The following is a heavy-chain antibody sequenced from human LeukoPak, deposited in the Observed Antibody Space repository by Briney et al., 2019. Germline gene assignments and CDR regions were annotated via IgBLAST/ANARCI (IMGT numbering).Heavy chain of an antibody. CDR3: AKDNRRHYTSGPNPDSLH. Sequence: GGSLRLSCAGSGFIFNNYAMHWVRHPPGKGLEWVSGISWNSGSIDYADSVKGRFTISRDNAKNSLYLQTNSLRVEDTAFYYCAKDNRRHYTSGPNPDSLHWGQGALVTVSS. J-gene: IGHJ4*02. CDR2: ISWNSGSI. D-gene: IGHD6-19*01. CDR1: GFIFNNYA. V-gene: IGHV3-9*01.